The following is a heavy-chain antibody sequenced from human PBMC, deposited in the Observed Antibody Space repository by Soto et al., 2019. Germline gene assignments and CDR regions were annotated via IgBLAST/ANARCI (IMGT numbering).Heavy chain of an antibody. D-gene: IGHD6-13*01. CDR1: GYTSTGYY. CDR2: INPNSGGT. CDR3: ARGSVAAAAALGY. Sequence: GASVKVSCKASGYTSTGYYMHWVRQAPGQGLEWMGWINPNSGGTNYAQKFQGRVTMTRDTSISTAYMELSRLRSDDTAVYYCARGSVAAAAALGYWGQGTLVTVSS. V-gene: IGHV1-2*02. J-gene: IGHJ4*02.